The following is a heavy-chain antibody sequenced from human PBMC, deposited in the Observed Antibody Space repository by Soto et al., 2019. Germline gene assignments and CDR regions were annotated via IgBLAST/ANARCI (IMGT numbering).Heavy chain of an antibody. J-gene: IGHJ5*02. CDR2: IYYSGST. Sequence: SETLSLTCTVSGGSISSSSYYWGRIRQPPGKGLEWIGSIYYSGSTYYNPSLKSRVTISVDTSKNQFSLKLSSVTAADTAVYYCARQGVNYDILTGYDSNWFDPWGQGTLVTVSS. D-gene: IGHD3-9*01. V-gene: IGHV4-39*01. CDR1: GGSISSSSYY. CDR3: ARQGVNYDILTGYDSNWFDP.